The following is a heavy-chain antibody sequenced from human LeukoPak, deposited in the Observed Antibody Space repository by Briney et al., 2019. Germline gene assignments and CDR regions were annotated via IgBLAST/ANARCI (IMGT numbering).Heavy chain of an antibody. Sequence: SETLSLTCAVSGGSLSSGGYSWSWIRQPPGKGLEWIGYIYHSGSTYYNPSLKSRVTISVDRSKNQFSLKLSSVTAADTAVYYCARGHGDYDKSARIPPEYDAFDIWGQGTMVTVSS. D-gene: IGHD4-17*01. CDR1: GGSLSSGGYS. CDR3: ARGHGDYDKSARIPPEYDAFDI. CDR2: IYHSGST. J-gene: IGHJ3*02. V-gene: IGHV4-30-2*01.